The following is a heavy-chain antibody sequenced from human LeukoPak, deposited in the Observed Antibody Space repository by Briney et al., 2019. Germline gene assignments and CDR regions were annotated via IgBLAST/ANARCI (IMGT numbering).Heavy chain of an antibody. CDR2: IIPIFGAA. V-gene: IGHV1-69*05. CDR1: GATFSSNG. Sequence: GASVKVSCKGSGATFSSNGISWVRHPPGPGLELMGGIIPIFGAANYAQKFQSRVTITTDHSTSTAYMELSSLRSEDTAVYHCAAYLDEYSSSNSVVYAFDYWGQETLVTVSS. CDR3: AAYLDEYSSSNSVVYAFDY. J-gene: IGHJ4*02. D-gene: IGHD6-6*01.